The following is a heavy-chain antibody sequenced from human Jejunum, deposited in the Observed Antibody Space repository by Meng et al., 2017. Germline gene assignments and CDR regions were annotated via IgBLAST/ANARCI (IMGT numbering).Heavy chain of an antibody. D-gene: IGHD2-15*01. CDR1: GYSFITYY. V-gene: IGHV1-2*06. CDR3: ARDPTPRLACSAGSCYSNS. CDR2: INPNSGGT. Sequence: ASVKVSCKTSGYSFITYYIHWVRLAPGQGLEWVGRINPNSGGTSYAQRFQGRVTMTRDTSITTAYMELNSLTSDDTAVYYCARDPTPRLACSAGSCYSNSWGQGTQVTVSS. J-gene: IGHJ5*02.